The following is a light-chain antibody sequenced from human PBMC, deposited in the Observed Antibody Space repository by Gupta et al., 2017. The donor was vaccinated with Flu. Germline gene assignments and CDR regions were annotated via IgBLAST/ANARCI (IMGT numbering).Light chain of an antibody. CDR3: QQYCSEST. V-gene: IGKV1-5*03. CDR1: QSVSSW. Sequence: DIQMTQSPSTLSASVGDRVTITCRASQSVSSWLAWYQQKPGKAPKLLIYKASSLQSGVPLRFSGSGSETEFSLTISSLQADDFATYYCQQYCSESTFGQGTKVEIK. J-gene: IGKJ1*01. CDR2: KAS.